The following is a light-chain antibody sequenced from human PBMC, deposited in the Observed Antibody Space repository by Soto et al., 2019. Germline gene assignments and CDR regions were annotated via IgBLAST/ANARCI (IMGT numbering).Light chain of an antibody. V-gene: IGKV4-1*01. CDR1: QSVLYSSNNKNY. CDR3: QQYYSTPHT. CDR2: WAS. J-gene: IGKJ2*01. Sequence: DIVMTQSPDSLAVSLGERATINCKSSQSVLYSSNNKNYLSWYQQQPGQPPKLLIYWASTRESGVPDRFSGSGSGTEFSLTTSSLQAEDVAVYYCQQYYSTPHTFGQGTKLEIK.